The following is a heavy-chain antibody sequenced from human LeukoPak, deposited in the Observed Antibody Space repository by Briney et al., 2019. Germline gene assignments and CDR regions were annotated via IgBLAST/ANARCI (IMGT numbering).Heavy chain of an antibody. J-gene: IGHJ4*02. D-gene: IGHD3-22*01. CDR2: ISYSGNT. V-gene: IGHV4-31*03. Sequence: SETLSLTCTVSGASISSGGNHWSWLRQHPGKGLEWIGHISYSGNTNYKSSLKSRVTISLDTSKNQFSLRLSSVTAADTAVYYCASDLRFYFDTSGYYFDFWGQGALVTVSS. CDR3: ASDLRFYFDTSGYYFDF. CDR1: GASISSGGNH.